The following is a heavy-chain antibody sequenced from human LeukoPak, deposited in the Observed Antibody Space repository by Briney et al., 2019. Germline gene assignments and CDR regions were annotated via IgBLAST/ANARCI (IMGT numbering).Heavy chain of an antibody. J-gene: IGHJ5*02. Sequence: SETLSLTCTVSGGSISSYYWSWIRQPPGKGLEWIGYIYYSGSTNYNPSLKSRVTISVDTSKNQFSLKLSSVTAADTAVYYCARTGGILWPRDNWFDPWGQGTLVTVSS. CDR1: GGSISSYY. D-gene: IGHD7-27*01. CDR3: ARTGGILWPRDNWFDP. CDR2: IYYSGST. V-gene: IGHV4-59*08.